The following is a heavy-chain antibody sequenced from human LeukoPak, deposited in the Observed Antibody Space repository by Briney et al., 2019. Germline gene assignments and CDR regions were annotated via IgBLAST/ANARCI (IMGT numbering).Heavy chain of an antibody. CDR2: IYHSGST. V-gene: IGHV4-30-2*01. CDR3: ARYDYGDYVNAFDI. Sequence: SQTLSLTCAVSGGSISSGGYPWSWIRQPPGKGLEWNGYIYHSGSTYYNPSLKSRVTISVDRSKNQFYLKRSSVTAADTAVYYCARYDYGDYVNAFDIWGQGTMVTVSS. D-gene: IGHD4-17*01. J-gene: IGHJ3*02. CDR1: GGSISSGGYP.